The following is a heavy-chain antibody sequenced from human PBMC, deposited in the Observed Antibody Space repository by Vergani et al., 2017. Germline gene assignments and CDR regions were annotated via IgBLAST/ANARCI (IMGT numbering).Heavy chain of an antibody. D-gene: IGHD2-21*02. CDR2: IIPVLGKT. CDR1: GGTFSRYT. J-gene: IGHJ6*02. V-gene: IGHV1-69*08. Sequence: QVQLVQSGSEVKKPGSSVKVSCKASGGTFSRYTITWVRQAPGQGLEWMGRIIPVLGKTKYAQDFQGRLTITADTSTSTAYMELTSLRSQDTAVYYCARDPRGYGGDPEDYYYGMDVWGQGTTVTVSS. CDR3: ARDPRGYGGDPEDYYYGMDV.